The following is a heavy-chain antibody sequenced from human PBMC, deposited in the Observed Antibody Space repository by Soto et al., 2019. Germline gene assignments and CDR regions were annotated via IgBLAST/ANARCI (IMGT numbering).Heavy chain of an antibody. V-gene: IGHV5-51*01. J-gene: IGHJ4*02. Sequence: GESLQISCKGSGYNFAGYWIACVRQMPGKGLELIGIIYPSDYDTRYRPSFQGQVTISDDKYISSAYLQWSSLRASDTAMYYCARGGVATRTFDYWGQGTTVTVSS. CDR2: IYPSDYDT. CDR3: ARGGVATRTFDY. CDR1: GYNFAGYW. D-gene: IGHD3-3*01.